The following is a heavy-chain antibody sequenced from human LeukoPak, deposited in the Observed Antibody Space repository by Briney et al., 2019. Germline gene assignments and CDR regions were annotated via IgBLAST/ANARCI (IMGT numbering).Heavy chain of an antibody. CDR1: GFTFSNFA. J-gene: IGHJ4*02. Sequence: GGSLRLSCAASGFTFSNFAMTWVRQAPGKGLEWVSSIVGSSSTYYADSLKGRFTISRDNAKNSLYLQMNRLRAEDTAVYYCARIGAGSSRDYWGQGTLVTVSS. CDR2: IVGSSST. D-gene: IGHD6-13*01. CDR3: ARIGAGSSRDY. V-gene: IGHV3-21*01.